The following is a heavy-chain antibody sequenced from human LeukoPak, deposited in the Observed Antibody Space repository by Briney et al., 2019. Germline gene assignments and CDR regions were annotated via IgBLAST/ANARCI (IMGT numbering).Heavy chain of an antibody. CDR3: AGGPSEGHYFDY. V-gene: IGHV3-53*03. J-gene: IGHJ4*02. Sequence: PGGSLRLSCAASEFTVSSNYMSWVRQAPGKGLEWVSVICTGGSTYHVDSVKGRFTISRDNSKNTLYLQMNSLRAEDTAVYYCAGGPSEGHYFDYWGQGTLVTVSS. CDR1: EFTVSSNY. CDR2: ICTGGST.